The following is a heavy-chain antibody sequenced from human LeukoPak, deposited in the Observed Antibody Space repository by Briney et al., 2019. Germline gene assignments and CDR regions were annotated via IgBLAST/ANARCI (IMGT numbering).Heavy chain of an antibody. V-gene: IGHV3-48*02. D-gene: IGHD5-18*01. Sequence: GGSLRLSCAASGFTFSIYSMNWVRQAPGKGLEWVSYISSSSSTIYYADSVKGRFTTSRDNAKNSLYLQMNSLRDEDTAVYYCASRGGRGYNYGLFDYWGQGTLVTVSS. J-gene: IGHJ4*02. CDR2: ISSSSSTI. CDR3: ASRGGRGYNYGLFDY. CDR1: GFTFSIYS.